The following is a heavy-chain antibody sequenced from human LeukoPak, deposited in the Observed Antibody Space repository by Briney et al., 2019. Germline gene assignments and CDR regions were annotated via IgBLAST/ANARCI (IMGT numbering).Heavy chain of an antibody. D-gene: IGHD3-22*01. J-gene: IGHJ4*02. CDR2: ISGSGGNT. CDR1: GFTFSSYA. Sequence: SGGSLRLSCAASGFTFSSYAMSWVRQAPGKGLEWVSAISGSGGNTYYADSVKGRFTISRDNSRNTLYLQMNSLRAEDTAVYFCAKGLSDSSAPMDYWGQGTLVTVSS. V-gene: IGHV3-23*01. CDR3: AKGLSDSSAPMDY.